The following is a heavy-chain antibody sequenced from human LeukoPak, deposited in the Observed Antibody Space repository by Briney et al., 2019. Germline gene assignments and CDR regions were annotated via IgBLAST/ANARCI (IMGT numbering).Heavy chain of an antibody. CDR1: GYTFTSYD. J-gene: IGHJ6*03. CDR2: MNPNSGNT. CDR3: ARAPARRGFLYYYYMDV. D-gene: IGHD2/OR15-2a*01. V-gene: IGHV1-8*03. Sequence: ASVKVSCKASGYTFTSYDINWVRQATGQGLEWMGWMNPNSGNTGYAQKFQGRVTITRNTSISTAYMELSSLRSEDTAVYYCARAPARRGFLYYYYMDVWGKGTTVTVSS.